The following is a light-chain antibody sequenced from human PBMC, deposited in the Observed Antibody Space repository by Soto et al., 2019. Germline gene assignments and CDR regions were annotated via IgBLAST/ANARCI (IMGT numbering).Light chain of an antibody. CDR3: QQYNSYSWT. Sequence: DIQMTQSPSTLSASVGDRVTITCRASQSISSWLAWYQQKPGKAPKLLIYKASSLESGVPSRFSGSGSGTEFTLTISSLQHADFATYYCQQYNSYSWTFGQGTKVEIK. CDR2: KAS. J-gene: IGKJ1*01. V-gene: IGKV1-5*03. CDR1: QSISSW.